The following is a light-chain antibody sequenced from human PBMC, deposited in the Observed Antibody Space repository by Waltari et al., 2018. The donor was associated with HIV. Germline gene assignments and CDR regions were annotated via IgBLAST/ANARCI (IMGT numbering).Light chain of an antibody. CDR1: SSDIGGYNY. CDR3: SSYAGSNSWV. J-gene: IGLJ3*02. Sequence: QSALTQPPSASRSPRQSVPISCTGTSSDIGGYNYVSWYQQYPGKAPKVMIHEVNKRPSGVPDRFSGSKSGNTASLTVSGLQAEDEAYYYCSSYAGSNSWVFGGGTKLTVL. V-gene: IGLV2-8*01. CDR2: EVN.